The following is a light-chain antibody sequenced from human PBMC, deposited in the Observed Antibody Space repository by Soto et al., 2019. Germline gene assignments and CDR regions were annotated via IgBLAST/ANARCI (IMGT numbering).Light chain of an antibody. CDR3: QQLNDYPIT. J-gene: IGKJ5*01. V-gene: IGKV1-9*01. CDR1: QGISSY. Sequence: IQLPQSPSSLSASLGDIITVAVVASQGISSYLAWYQQKPGKAPKLLIYAASTLQSGVPSRFSGSGSGTDFTLTISSLQPEDFATYYCQQLNDYPITFGQGTRLEI. CDR2: AAS.